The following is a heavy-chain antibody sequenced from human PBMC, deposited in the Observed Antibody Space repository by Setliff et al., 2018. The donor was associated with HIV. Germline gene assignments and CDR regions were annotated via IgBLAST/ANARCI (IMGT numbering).Heavy chain of an antibody. D-gene: IGHD3-10*01. CDR2: INQDGSEK. Sequence: SLRLSCAASGFTFSNYWMSWVRQAPGKGLEWVAHINQDGSEKNHVDSVKGRFTISRDNSKNALYLQMSSLRDEDTAVYYCAKVFEFGIDAFDIWGQGTMVTVSS. J-gene: IGHJ3*02. V-gene: IGHV3-7*03. CDR1: GFTFSNYW. CDR3: AKVFEFGIDAFDI.